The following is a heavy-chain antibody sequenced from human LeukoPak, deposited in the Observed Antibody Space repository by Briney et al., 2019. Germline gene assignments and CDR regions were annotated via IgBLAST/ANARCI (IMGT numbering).Heavy chain of an antibody. Sequence: PGGSLRLSCAASGFTFSSYAMHWVRQAPGKGLEWVAVISYDGSNKYYADSVKGRFTISRDNSKNTLYLQMNSLRAEDTAVYYCAKVRGGGLGDYWGQGTLVTVSS. CDR2: ISYDGSNK. D-gene: IGHD2-15*01. CDR1: GFTFSSYA. V-gene: IGHV3-30-3*01. J-gene: IGHJ4*02. CDR3: AKVRGGGLGDY.